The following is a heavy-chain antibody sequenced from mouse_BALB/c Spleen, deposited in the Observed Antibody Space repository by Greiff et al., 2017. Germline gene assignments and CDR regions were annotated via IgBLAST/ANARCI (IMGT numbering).Heavy chain of an antibody. V-gene: IGHV5-17*02. CDR2: ISSGSSTI. J-gene: IGHJ4*01. CDR1: GFTFSSFG. Sequence: EVMLVESGGGLVQPGGSRKLSCAASGFTFSSFGMHWVRQAPEKGLEWVAYISSGSSTIYYADTVKGRFTISRDNPKNTLFLQMTSLRSEDTAMYYCARSLRRYAMDYWGQGTSVTVSS. CDR3: ARSLRRYAMDY.